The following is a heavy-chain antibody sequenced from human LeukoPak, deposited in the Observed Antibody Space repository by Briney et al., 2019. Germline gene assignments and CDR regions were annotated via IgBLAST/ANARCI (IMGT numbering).Heavy chain of an antibody. Sequence: TGGSLRLSCAASGFTFSSYAMSWVRQAPGKGLEWVSAISGSGGSTYYADSVKGRFTISRDNSKNTLYLKMNSLRAEDTAVYYCAKDPSIAVAGAPVDYWGQGTLVAVSS. CDR3: AKDPSIAVAGAPVDY. V-gene: IGHV3-23*01. CDR1: GFTFSSYA. J-gene: IGHJ4*02. D-gene: IGHD6-19*01. CDR2: ISGSGGST.